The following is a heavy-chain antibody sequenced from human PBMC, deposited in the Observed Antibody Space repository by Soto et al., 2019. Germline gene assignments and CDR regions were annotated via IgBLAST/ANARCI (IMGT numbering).Heavy chain of an antibody. Sequence: SLRLSCAASGFTFSSYSMNWVRQAPGKGLEWVSYISSSSSTIYYADSVKGRFTISRDNAKNSLYLQMNSLRAEDTAVYYCARGDFYDSSGPFSDAFDIWGQGTMVTV. J-gene: IGHJ3*02. CDR1: GFTFSSYS. CDR3: ARGDFYDSSGPFSDAFDI. V-gene: IGHV3-48*01. D-gene: IGHD3-22*01. CDR2: ISSSSSTI.